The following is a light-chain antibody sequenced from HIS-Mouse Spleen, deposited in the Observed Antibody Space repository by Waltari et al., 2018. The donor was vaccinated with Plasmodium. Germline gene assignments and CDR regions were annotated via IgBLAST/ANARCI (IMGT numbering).Light chain of an antibody. CDR1: SSHVRGYNY. V-gene: IGLV2-11*01. CDR3: CSYAGSYTVV. Sequence: QSDLTQPRSVSGSPGQSVTISCTGTSSHVRGYNYVSWYQQHPGKAPTLMIYDVSKRPSGVPDRFSGSKSGNTASLTISGLQAEDEADYYCCSYAGSYTVVFGGGTKLTVL. CDR2: DVS. J-gene: IGLJ2*01.